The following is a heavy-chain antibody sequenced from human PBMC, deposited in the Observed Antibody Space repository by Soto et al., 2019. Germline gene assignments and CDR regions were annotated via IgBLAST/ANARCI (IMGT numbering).Heavy chain of an antibody. D-gene: IGHD5-18*01. CDR1: GFTFSSFS. CDR2: ISSSSSTI. CDR3: ARERGYSYGYSDY. J-gene: IGHJ4*02. Sequence: GGSLRLSCAASGFTFSSFSMNWVRQAPGKGLEWVSYISSSSSTIYYTDSVKGRFTISRDNAKNSLYLQMDSLRAEDTAVYYCARERGYSYGYSDYWGRGTLVTVSS. V-gene: IGHV3-48*01.